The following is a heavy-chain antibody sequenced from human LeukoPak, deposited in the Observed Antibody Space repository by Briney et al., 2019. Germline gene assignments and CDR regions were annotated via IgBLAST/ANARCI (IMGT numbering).Heavy chain of an antibody. CDR2: INPYNGDT. CDR3: ARDDSTYYYGVDV. Sequence: ASVKVSCKASGYTFTSYGISWVRQAPGQGLEWMGRINPYNGDTNYAQKFQGRVTMTTDTSTTTAYMELRSLRSDDTAVYYCARDDSTYYYGVDVWGQGTTVTVSS. J-gene: IGHJ6*02. CDR1: GYTFTSYG. D-gene: IGHD2-21*01. V-gene: IGHV1-18*01.